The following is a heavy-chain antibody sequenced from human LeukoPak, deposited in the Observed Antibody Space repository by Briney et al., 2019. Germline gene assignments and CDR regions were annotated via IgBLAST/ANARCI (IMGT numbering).Heavy chain of an antibody. CDR3: ASSSAPPGYYYYYMDV. CDR2: IIPILGIA. Sequence: ASVKVSCKASGGTFSSYTISWVRQAPGQGLEWMGRIIPILGIANYAQKFQGRVTITADRSTSTAYMELSSLRSEDTAVYYCASSSAPPGYYYYYMDVWGKGTTVTVSS. J-gene: IGHJ6*03. V-gene: IGHV1-69*02. CDR1: GGTFSSYT. D-gene: IGHD3-10*01.